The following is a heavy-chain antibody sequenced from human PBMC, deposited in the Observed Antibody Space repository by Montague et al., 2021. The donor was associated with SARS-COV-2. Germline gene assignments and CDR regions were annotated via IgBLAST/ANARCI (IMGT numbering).Heavy chain of an antibody. D-gene: IGHD3-16*01. CDR1: GFTFSSQW. CDR3: SSGDFFDY. Sequence: SQRLSCAASGFTFSSQWMSWVRQAPGKGLEWVANIKEDGSVRQYADSVKGRFTISRDNAKNSLLLQMNSLRVEDTAVYYCSSGDFFDYWGQGTLVTVSS. V-gene: IGHV3-7*01. J-gene: IGHJ4*02. CDR2: IKEDGSVR.